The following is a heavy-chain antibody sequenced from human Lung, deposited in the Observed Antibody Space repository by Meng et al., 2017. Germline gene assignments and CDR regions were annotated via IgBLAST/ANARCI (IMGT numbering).Heavy chain of an antibody. V-gene: IGHV4-34*01. D-gene: IGHD4-11*01. Sequence: QVQLQQWGAGLLKHSETLALTCGVSGGCFSDYYWSWTRQPPGKGLEWIGEINHSGSTNYNPSLESRATISVDTSQNNLSLKLSSVTAADSAVYYCARGPTTMAHDFDYWGQGTLVTVSS. CDR3: ARGPTTMAHDFDY. CDR2: INHSGST. CDR1: GGCFSDYY. J-gene: IGHJ4*02.